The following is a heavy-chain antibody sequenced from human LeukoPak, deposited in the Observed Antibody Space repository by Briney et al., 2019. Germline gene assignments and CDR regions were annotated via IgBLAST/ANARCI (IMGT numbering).Heavy chain of an antibody. CDR1: GGSISSGGYS. Sequence: SETLSLTCAVSGGSISSGGYSWSWIRQPPGKGLEWIGYIYHSGSTYYNPSLKSRVTISVDRSKNQFSLKLSSVTAADTVVYYCARASPDILTGYRYYFDYWGQGTLVTVSS. V-gene: IGHV4-30-2*01. J-gene: IGHJ4*02. D-gene: IGHD3-9*01. CDR3: ARASPDILTGYRYYFDY. CDR2: IYHSGST.